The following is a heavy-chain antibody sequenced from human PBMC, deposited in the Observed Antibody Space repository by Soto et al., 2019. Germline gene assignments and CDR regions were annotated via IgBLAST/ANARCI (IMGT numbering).Heavy chain of an antibody. V-gene: IGHV1-18*01. CDR2: ISAYNGNT. CDR3: ARGGYSSGCYDRRIFDY. CDR1: GYTFTSYG. Sequence: ASVKVSCKASGYTFTSYGISWVRQAPGQGLEWMGWISAYNGNTNYAQKLQGRVTMTTDTSTSTSYMELRSLRSEDTAVYYCARGGYSSGCYDRRIFDYWGQGTLVTVSS. J-gene: IGHJ4*02. D-gene: IGHD6-19*01.